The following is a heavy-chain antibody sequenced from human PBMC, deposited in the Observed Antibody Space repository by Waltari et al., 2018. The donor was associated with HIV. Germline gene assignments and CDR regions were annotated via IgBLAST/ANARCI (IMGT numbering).Heavy chain of an antibody. Sequence: QVQLFESGGGVVTPGRSLRLSCAASGLTFRGSDMHWVRQAPGKGLEWVAVISYDGGNKYYADSVKGRFTISRDNSKNTLYLQMNSLRAEDTAVYYCAKVKPDYGDYLYYFDYWGQGTLATVSS. CDR1: GLTFRGSD. D-gene: IGHD4-17*01. J-gene: IGHJ4*02. CDR2: ISYDGGNK. CDR3: AKVKPDYGDYLYYFDY. V-gene: IGHV3-30*18.